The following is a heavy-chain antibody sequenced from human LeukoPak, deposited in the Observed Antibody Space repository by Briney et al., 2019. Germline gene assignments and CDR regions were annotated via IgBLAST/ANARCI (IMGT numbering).Heavy chain of an antibody. CDR3: AKGLGGGYWYYFNY. Sequence: PGGSLRLSCAASGFTFDDHAMHWVRQAPGKGLEWVSGISWNSGSIGYADSVKGRFTISRDNAKNSLYLQMNSLRAEDTALYYCAKGLGGGYWYYFNYWGQGTLVTVSS. J-gene: IGHJ4*02. CDR2: ISWNSGSI. D-gene: IGHD5-18*01. V-gene: IGHV3-9*01. CDR1: GFTFDDHA.